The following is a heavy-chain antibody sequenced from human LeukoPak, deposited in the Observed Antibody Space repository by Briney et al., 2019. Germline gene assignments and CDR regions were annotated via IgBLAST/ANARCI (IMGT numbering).Heavy chain of an antibody. CDR2: IWYDGSNK. CDR1: GFIFSGYG. J-gene: IGHJ4*02. CDR3: ARGNFRRDGYNFDY. V-gene: IGHV3-33*01. Sequence: GGSLRLSCAASGFIFSGYGMHWVRQAPGKELEWVAVIWYDGSNKYYADSVKGRFTISRDNSKNTLYLQMNSLRAEDTAVFYCARGNFRRDGYNFDYRGQGTLVTVSS. D-gene: IGHD5-24*01.